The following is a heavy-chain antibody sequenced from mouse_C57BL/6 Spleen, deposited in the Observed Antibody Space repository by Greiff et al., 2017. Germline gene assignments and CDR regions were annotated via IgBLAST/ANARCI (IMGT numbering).Heavy chain of an antibody. CDR1: YFAFMASA. V-gene: IGHV1-49*01. D-gene: IGHD1-1*01. CDR3: AISTVVARGYAMDY. CDR2: FTMYSYAT. Sequence: LQQSGAELVRPGSSVKLSCKDSYFAFMASAMHWVKQRPGHGLEWIGSFTMYSYATEYSENFKGKDTLTANTSSSTAYMELSSLTSDDSAVYYCAISTVVARGYAMDYWGQGTSVTVSS. J-gene: IGHJ4*01.